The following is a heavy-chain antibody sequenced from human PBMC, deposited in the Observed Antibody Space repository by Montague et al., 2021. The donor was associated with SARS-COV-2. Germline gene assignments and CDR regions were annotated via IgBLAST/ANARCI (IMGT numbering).Heavy chain of an antibody. D-gene: IGHD2-21*01. CDR3: ARWDPQTLTVIGLRGKSDRDY. Sequence: SETLSLTCAVYGGSFSGYYWTWIRQSPGKGLEWIAEINHSGTTNYNFNPSLRSRVTISVDTSKSQFSLKLSSVTAADTGVYYCARWDPQTLTVIGLRGKSDRDYWGQGTMVTVSS. CDR1: GGSFSGYY. J-gene: IGHJ4*02. V-gene: IGHV4-34*01. CDR2: INHSGTT.